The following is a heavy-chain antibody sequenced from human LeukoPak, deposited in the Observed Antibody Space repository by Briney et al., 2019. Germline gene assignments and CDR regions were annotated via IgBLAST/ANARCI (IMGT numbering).Heavy chain of an antibody. D-gene: IGHD3-22*01. J-gene: IGHJ6*03. CDR3: ARDYFDSSDYPQTYYYYYMDV. CDR1: GFTFSRYS. V-gene: IGHV3-21*01. CDR2: ISSTSTFI. Sequence: GGSLRLSCAASGFTFSRYSMNWVRQAPGKGLEWVASISSTSTFIYSADSVEGRFTISRDTAKNSLFLQMNSLRAEDTAIYYCARDYFDSSDYPQTYYYYYMDVWSKGTTVTVSS.